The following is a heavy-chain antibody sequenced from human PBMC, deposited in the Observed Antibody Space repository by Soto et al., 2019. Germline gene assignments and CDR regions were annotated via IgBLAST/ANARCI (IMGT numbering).Heavy chain of an antibody. J-gene: IGHJ4*02. V-gene: IGHV3-30*18. D-gene: IGHD1-26*01. CDR3: AKEGGLSGSYYISSSYYFDY. CDR1: GFTFSSYG. CDR2: ISYDGSNT. Sequence: QVQLVESGGGVVQPGRSLRLSCVASGFTFSSYGMHWVRQAPGKGLEWVAIISYDGSNTYYADSVKGRFTISRDNSKNTLYLQMNSLRDEDMSVYYCAKEGGLSGSYYISSSYYFDYWGQGTLVTVSS.